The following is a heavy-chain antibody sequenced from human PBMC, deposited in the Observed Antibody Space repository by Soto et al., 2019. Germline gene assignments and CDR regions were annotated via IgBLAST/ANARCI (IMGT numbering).Heavy chain of an antibody. CDR1: GGTFSSYT. J-gene: IGHJ4*02. Sequence: SVKVSCKASGGTFSSYTISWVRQAPGQGLEWMGRIIPILGIANYAQKFQGRVTMTRDTSTSTVYMELSSLRSEDTAVYYCARDWYDSSGYYYLYFDYWGQGTLVTVSS. V-gene: IGHV1-69*04. CDR3: ARDWYDSSGYYYLYFDY. D-gene: IGHD3-22*01. CDR2: IIPILGIA.